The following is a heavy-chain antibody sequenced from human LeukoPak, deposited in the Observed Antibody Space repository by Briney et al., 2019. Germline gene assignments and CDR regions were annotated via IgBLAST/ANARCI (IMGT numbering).Heavy chain of an antibody. CDR3: ATVFGY. V-gene: IGHV3-74*01. Sequence: PGGSLTLSCAVSGFTLSSDWMHWVLQAPGKGLEWVSRMNQDGSDTSYADSVKGRFTISRDNAKNTVYLQMNSLRAEDSAVYYCATVFGYWGQGTLVTVSS. CDR2: MNQDGSDT. CDR1: GFTLSSDW. J-gene: IGHJ4*02.